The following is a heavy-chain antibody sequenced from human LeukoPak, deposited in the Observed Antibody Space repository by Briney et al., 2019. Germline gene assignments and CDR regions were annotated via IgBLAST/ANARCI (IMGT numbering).Heavy chain of an antibody. Sequence: PGGSLRLSCAASGFTFSSYWMSWVRQAPGKGLEWVANIKQDGSEEYYVDSVKGRFTISRDNAKNSLYLQMNSLRAEDTAVYYCARSPTRGYSGYDKYYFDYWGQGTLVTVSS. CDR2: IKQDGSEE. CDR1: GFTFSSYW. CDR3: ARSPTRGYSGYDKYYFDY. V-gene: IGHV3-7*01. D-gene: IGHD5-12*01. J-gene: IGHJ4*02.